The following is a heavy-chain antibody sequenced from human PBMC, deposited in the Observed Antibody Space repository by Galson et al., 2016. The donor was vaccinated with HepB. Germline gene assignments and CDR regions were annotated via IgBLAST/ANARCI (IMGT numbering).Heavy chain of an antibody. V-gene: IGHV2-70*01. D-gene: IGHD6-13*01. Sequence: PALVKPTQTLTLTCTFSGFSLSTSALSVSWIRQPPGKALEWLALIDWHDERYYSTSLRTRLTISKDTSKNQVVLTMTNMDPVDTATYYCARTFRYSIGREFPRGGMDGWGQGTTGTVS. CDR1: GFSLSTSALS. J-gene: IGHJ6*02. CDR2: IDWHDER. CDR3: ARTFRYSIGREFPRGGMDG.